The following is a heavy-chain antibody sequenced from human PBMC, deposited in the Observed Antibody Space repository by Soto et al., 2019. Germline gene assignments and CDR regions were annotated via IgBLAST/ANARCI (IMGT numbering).Heavy chain of an antibody. CDR3: ARGGAYGDDDAFDY. Sequence: QVQLVQSGAEVKKPGASVKVSCKASGYTFTSYDIHWVRQATGQGLEWMGWMNPDSGNTGYAQKFQGRVTMTRNTSISTADMELSSLRCEDTAVYYCARGGAYGDDDAFDYWGQGTLVTVSS. CDR2: MNPDSGNT. V-gene: IGHV1-8*01. CDR1: GYTFTSYD. J-gene: IGHJ4*02. D-gene: IGHD4-17*01.